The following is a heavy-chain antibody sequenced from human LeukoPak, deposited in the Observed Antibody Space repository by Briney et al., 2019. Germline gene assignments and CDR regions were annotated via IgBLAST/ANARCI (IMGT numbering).Heavy chain of an antibody. V-gene: IGHV4-59*01. D-gene: IGHD2-21*02. CDR2: IYYSGST. Sequence: SETLSLTCTVSGGSISSYYWSWIRQPPGKGLEWIGYIYYSGSTNYNPSLKSRVTISVDTSKNQFSLKLSSVTAADTAVYYCARDRRVTGMDVWGRGTTVTVSS. CDR1: GGSISSYY. CDR3: ARDRRVTGMDV. J-gene: IGHJ6*02.